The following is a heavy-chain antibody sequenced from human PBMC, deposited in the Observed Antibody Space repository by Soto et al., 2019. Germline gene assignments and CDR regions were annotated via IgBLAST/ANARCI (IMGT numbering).Heavy chain of an antibody. Sequence: EVELVESGGGLVKPGESLKISCAASGFTFRTYNMIWVRQAPGKGLEWLASVSSGSSNIYYADSVKGRFTISRDNAQNSLFLQINSLSAEDTAVYYCARQYPSSSRHFDHWGQGTLVTVSA. CDR2: VSSGSSNI. D-gene: IGHD6-6*01. J-gene: IGHJ4*02. V-gene: IGHV3-21*01. CDR3: ARQYPSSSRHFDH. CDR1: GFTFRTYN.